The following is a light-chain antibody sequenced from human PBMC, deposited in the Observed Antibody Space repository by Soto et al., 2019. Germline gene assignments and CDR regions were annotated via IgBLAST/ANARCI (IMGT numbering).Light chain of an antibody. CDR3: QQSNSFPFT. CDR1: QGISRW. V-gene: IGKV1-12*01. Sequence: IQMTQSPSSVSASVGDRVTITCRARQGISRWLAWYQQKPGKAPQLLIYTASRLQSGVPSRVSGSASGTDFTLTSSSLQPEDAATYYCQQSNSFPFTFGPGTKVDIK. J-gene: IGKJ3*01. CDR2: TAS.